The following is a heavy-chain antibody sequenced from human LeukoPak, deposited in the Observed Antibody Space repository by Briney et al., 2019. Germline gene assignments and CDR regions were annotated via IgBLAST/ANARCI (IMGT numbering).Heavy chain of an antibody. J-gene: IGHJ3*02. CDR2: IYYSGST. Sequence: SETLSLTCTVSGGSISSYYWSWIRQPPGEGLEWIGYIYYSGSTNYNPSLKSRVTISVDTSKNQFSLKLSSVTAADTAVYYCARSIYYYDSSGAFDIWGQGTMVTVSS. CDR1: GGSISSYY. D-gene: IGHD3-22*01. CDR3: ARSIYYYDSSGAFDI. V-gene: IGHV4-59*08.